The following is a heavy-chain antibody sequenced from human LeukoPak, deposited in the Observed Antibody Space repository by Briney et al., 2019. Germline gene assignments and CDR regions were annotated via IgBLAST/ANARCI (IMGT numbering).Heavy chain of an antibody. D-gene: IGHD1-26*01. V-gene: IGHV3-23*01. CDR1: GFTFSSYG. Sequence: TGGSLRLSCAAYGFTFSSYGMSWVRQAPGQGLEWVSTISGSGGSTYYADSVKGRFTISRDNSKNTLYLQINSLRAEDTAVYYCAKAKGGRSYYYYYYMDVWGKGTTVTISS. J-gene: IGHJ6*03. CDR2: ISGSGGST. CDR3: AKAKGGRSYYYYYYMDV.